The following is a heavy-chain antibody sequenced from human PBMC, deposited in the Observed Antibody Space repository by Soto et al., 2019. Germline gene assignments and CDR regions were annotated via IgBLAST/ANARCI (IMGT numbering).Heavy chain of an antibody. J-gene: IGHJ4*02. CDR3: ARDLSHIVVVTAPLFDY. V-gene: IGHV3-9*01. CDR1: GFTFEDYA. D-gene: IGHD2-21*02. Sequence: EVQLVESGGGLVQPGRSLRLSCAASGFTFEDYAMHWVRQAPGKGLEWVSGISRDSGTIGYADSVKGRFTISRDNAKNSLYLQINSLSGEDTAFYYCARDLSHIVVVTAPLFDYWGQGTLVTVSS. CDR2: ISRDSGTI.